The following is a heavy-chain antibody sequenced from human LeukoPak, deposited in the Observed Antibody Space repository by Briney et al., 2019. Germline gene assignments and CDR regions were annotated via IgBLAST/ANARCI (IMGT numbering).Heavy chain of an antibody. V-gene: IGHV4-30-2*01. Sequence: SETLSLTCTVSGGSISSGGYYWSWIRQPPGKGLEWIGYIYHSGSTYYNPSLKSRVTISVDTSKNQFSLKLSSVTAADTAVYYCARENFITMLRGVPPGGMDVWGQGATVTVSS. CDR2: IYHSGST. CDR1: GGSISSGGYY. J-gene: IGHJ6*02. CDR3: ARENFITMLRGVPPGGMDV. D-gene: IGHD3-10*01.